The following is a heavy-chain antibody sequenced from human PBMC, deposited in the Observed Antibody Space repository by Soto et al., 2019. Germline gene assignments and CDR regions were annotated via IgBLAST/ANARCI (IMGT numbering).Heavy chain of an antibody. CDR3: ARANPPSYSSGWYGFDY. Sequence: EVQLVESGGDLVQPGGSLRLSCAASGFTVNYNYMSWVRQATGKGLEWVSVIYTDGSTYYADSVKGRFTISRDNSKNTLYLQMTSLRAEDTAIYFCARANPPSYSSGWYGFDYWGQGTLVTVSS. CDR1: GFTVNYNY. D-gene: IGHD6-19*01. CDR2: IYTDGST. V-gene: IGHV3-66*01. J-gene: IGHJ4*02.